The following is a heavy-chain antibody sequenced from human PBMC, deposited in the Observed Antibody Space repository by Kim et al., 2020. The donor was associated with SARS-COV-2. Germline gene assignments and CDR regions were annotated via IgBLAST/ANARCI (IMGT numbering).Heavy chain of an antibody. V-gene: IGHV1-69*13. CDR3: ARDYDTAMAPGDYYYYYGMDV. J-gene: IGHJ6*02. Sequence: SVKVSCKASGGTFSSYAISWVRQAPGQGLEWMGGIIPIFGTANYAQKFQGRVTITADESTSTAYMELSSLRSEDTAVYYCARDYDTAMAPGDYYYYYGMDVWGQGTTVTVSS. D-gene: IGHD5-18*01. CDR1: GGTFSSYA. CDR2: IIPIFGTA.